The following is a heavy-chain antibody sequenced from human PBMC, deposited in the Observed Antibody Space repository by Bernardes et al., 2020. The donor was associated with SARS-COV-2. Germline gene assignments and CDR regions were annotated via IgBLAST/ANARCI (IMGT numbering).Heavy chain of an antibody. V-gene: IGHV4-61*01. Sequence: SETLSLTCTVSGGSVSSDSYYWSWIRQPKGKELEWIGYIYYSGRTNYNPSLKSRVTISVDTSKNQFSLKLSSVTAADTAVYYCARGSGTYGDYWGQGTLVTGSS. CDR3: ARGSGTYGDY. CDR1: GGSVSSDSYY. D-gene: IGHD1-26*01. J-gene: IGHJ4*02. CDR2: IYYSGRT.